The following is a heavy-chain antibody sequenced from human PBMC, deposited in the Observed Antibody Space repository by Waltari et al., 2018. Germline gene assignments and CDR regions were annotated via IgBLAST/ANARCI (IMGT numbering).Heavy chain of an antibody. J-gene: IGHJ4*02. V-gene: IGHV3-23*01. CDR1: GFTFRNYA. D-gene: IGHD1-7*01. Sequence: EVQLLESGGGLVQPGGSLILSCTASGFTFRNYAMSWVRQAPGKGLGWVSGISGSGGDTYYAASVKGRFTISRDNSKNTLSLQMNSLRADDTAVYYCSGGISGTVGSDYWGQGTLVTVSS. CDR2: ISGSGGDT. CDR3: SGGISGTVGSDY.